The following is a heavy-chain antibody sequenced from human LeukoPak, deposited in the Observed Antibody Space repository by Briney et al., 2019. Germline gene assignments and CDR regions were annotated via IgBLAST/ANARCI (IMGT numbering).Heavy chain of an antibody. CDR3: AKDPLYSVAGPPRYYGMDV. CDR1: GFTFSSYA. CDR2: IRYDGSNK. Sequence: GGSLRLSCAASGFTFSSYAMSWVRQAPGKGLEWVAFIRYDGSNKYYADSVKGRFTISRDNSKNTLYLQMDSLRAEDTAVYYCAKDPLYSVAGPPRYYGMDVWGQGTTVTVSS. J-gene: IGHJ6*02. D-gene: IGHD6-19*01. V-gene: IGHV3-30*02.